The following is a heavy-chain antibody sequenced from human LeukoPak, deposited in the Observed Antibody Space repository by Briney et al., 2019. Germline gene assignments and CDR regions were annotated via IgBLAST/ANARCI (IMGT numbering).Heavy chain of an antibody. CDR2: IRYDGSDK. D-gene: IGHD3-16*01. J-gene: IGHJ3*01. Sequence: GESLRLSCAASGFTFSTYGMHCVRQAPGKGLEWETFIRYDGSDKYYAESVKGRFTISRDNSKNTLFLQMNSLRVEDTAVYYCAKRADYYDSSRALYDAFDLWGQGTMVTVSS. CDR3: AKRADYYDSSRALYDAFDL. CDR1: GFTFSTYG. V-gene: IGHV3-30*02.